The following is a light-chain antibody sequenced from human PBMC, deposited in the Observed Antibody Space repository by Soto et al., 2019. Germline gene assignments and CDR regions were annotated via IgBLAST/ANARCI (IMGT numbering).Light chain of an antibody. CDR3: SSYTSGSTPFV. CDR1: SSDVGGYNY. V-gene: IGLV2-14*03. Sequence: QSARTQPASVSGSPGQSITISCTGTSSDVGGYNYVSWYQHHPGKAPKVMLYDVSNRPSGVSNRFSGSKSGNTASLTISGLQAEDEADYYCSSYTSGSTPFVFGTGTKLTVL. CDR2: DVS. J-gene: IGLJ1*01.